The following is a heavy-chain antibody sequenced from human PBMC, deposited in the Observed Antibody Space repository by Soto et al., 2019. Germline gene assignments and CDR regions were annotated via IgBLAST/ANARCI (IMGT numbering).Heavy chain of an antibody. D-gene: IGHD5-18*01. CDR2: IKQDGTEK. V-gene: IGHV3-7*01. CDR3: ARGDTPMITGMDSFDI. Sequence: GGSLRLSCAASGFTFSRYWMNWVRQAPGKGLEWVANIKQDGTEKNYVDSVKGRFTISRDNARNSLYLQMDSLRAEDTAVYFCARGDTPMITGMDSFDIWGQGTMVTVSS. J-gene: IGHJ3*02. CDR1: GFTFSRYW.